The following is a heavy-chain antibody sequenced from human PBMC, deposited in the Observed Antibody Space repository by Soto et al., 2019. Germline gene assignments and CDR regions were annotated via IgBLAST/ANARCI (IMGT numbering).Heavy chain of an antibody. Sequence: GGSLRLSCSASGFTFSSYCMSWVRQAPGKGLEWVANIKQDGSEKYYVDSVKGRFTISRDNAKNSLYLQMNSLRAEDTAVYYCARTLVAARNFDYWGQGTLVTVSS. CDR3: ARTLVAARNFDY. CDR2: IKQDGSEK. D-gene: IGHD6-6*01. V-gene: IGHV3-7*01. CDR1: GFTFSSYC. J-gene: IGHJ4*02.